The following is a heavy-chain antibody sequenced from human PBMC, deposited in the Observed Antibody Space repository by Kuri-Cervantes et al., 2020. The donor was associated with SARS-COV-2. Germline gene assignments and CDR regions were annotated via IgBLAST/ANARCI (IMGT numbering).Heavy chain of an antibody. CDR3: ARRTAYYYDSSGYYYHAFDI. D-gene: IGHD3-22*01. CDR2: IYYSGST. V-gene: IGHV4-30-4*08. CDR1: GGSISSGDYY. J-gene: IGHJ3*02. Sequence: LRLSCTVSGGSISSGDYYWSWIRQPPGKGLEWIGYIYYSGSTYYNPSLKSRVTISVDTSKNQFSLKLSSVTAADTAVYYCARRTAYYYDSSGYYYHAFDIWGQGTMVTVSS.